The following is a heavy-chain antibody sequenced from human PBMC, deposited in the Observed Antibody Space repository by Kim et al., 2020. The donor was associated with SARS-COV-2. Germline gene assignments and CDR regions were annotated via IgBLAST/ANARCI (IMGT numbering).Heavy chain of an antibody. CDR1: GFIFTNYV. CDR2: ISSNSDYI. D-gene: IGHD3-10*01. Sequence: GGSLRLSCTASGFIFTNYVMHWVRQAPGKGLEWVSCISSNSDYIDYVDSVKGRFTMSRDNAKNTLYLQMKSLRAEDTAVYYCARAAHYYGSGTDLDYWGQGTLVTVSS. J-gene: IGHJ4*02. V-gene: IGHV3-21*06. CDR3: ARAAHYYGSGTDLDY.